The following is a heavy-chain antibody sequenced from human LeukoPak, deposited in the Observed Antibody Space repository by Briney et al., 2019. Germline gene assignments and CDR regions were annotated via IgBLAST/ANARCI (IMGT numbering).Heavy chain of an antibody. CDR3: ARGGDILTGLGFDY. Sequence: PSETLSLTCAVYGGSFSGYYWSWIRQPPGKGLEWIGEINHSGSTNYNPSLKSRVTISVDTSKNQFSLKLSSVTAADTAVYYCARGGDILTGLGFDYWGQGTLVTVSS. J-gene: IGHJ4*02. CDR2: INHSGST. CDR1: GGSFSGYY. D-gene: IGHD3-9*01. V-gene: IGHV4-34*01.